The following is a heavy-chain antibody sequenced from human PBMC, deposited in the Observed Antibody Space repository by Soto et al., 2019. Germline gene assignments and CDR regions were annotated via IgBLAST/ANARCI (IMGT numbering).Heavy chain of an antibody. CDR1: GYPFTHYG. V-gene: IGHV1-18*01. CDR3: ARDSPPVVY. J-gene: IGHJ4*02. Sequence: ASVKVSWKSSGYPFTHYGITSVRQAPGQGLEWMGWISAYNGNTKYAQKLQGRVTMTTDTSTSTAYMELRSLRSDDTAVYYCARDSPPVVYWGQGTLVTVAS. CDR2: ISAYNGNT.